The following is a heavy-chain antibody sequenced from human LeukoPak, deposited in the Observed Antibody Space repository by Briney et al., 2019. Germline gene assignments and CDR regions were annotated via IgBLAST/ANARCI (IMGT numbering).Heavy chain of an antibody. V-gene: IGHV1-2*02. J-gene: IGHJ4*02. CDR3: ARLKTFYYGSGRGAFDY. Sequence: ASVKVSCKASGYTFTGYYMHWVRQAPGQGLEWMGWINPNSGGTNYAQKFQGRVTMTRDTSISTAYMELSRLRSDDTAVYYCARLKTFYYGSGRGAFDYWGQGTLVTVSS. D-gene: IGHD3-10*01. CDR2: INPNSGGT. CDR1: GYTFTGYY.